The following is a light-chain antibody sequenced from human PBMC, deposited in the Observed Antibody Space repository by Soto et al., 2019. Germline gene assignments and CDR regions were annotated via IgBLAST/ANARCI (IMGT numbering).Light chain of an antibody. J-gene: IGLJ2*01. CDR1: SSDIGAYNY. CDR2: DII. V-gene: IGLV2-14*01. CDR3: SSYSSSRTLV. Sequence: QSVLTQPASVSGSPGQSITIPCTGTSSDIGAYNYVSWYQQHPGKVPKLITYDIINRPSGVSNRFSGSKSGNTASLTISGLQAEDEADYYCSSYSSSRTLVFGGGTKLTVL.